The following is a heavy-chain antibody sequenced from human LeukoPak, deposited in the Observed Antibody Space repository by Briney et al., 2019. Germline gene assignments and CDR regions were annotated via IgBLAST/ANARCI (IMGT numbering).Heavy chain of an antibody. CDR2: INPNSGGT. V-gene: IGHV1-2*02. J-gene: IGHJ4*02. Sequence: ASVKVSCKASGYTFTGYYMHWVRQTPGQGLEWMGWINPNSGGTNYAQKFQGRVTMTRDTSISTAYMELSRLKSDDTAMYYCARDLRPFGELLSMWGQGTLVTVSS. D-gene: IGHD3-10*01. CDR1: GYTFTGYY. CDR3: ARDLRPFGELLSM.